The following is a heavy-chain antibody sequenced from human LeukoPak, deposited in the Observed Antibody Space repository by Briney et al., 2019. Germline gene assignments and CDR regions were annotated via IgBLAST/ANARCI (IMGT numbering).Heavy chain of an antibody. CDR2: ISYSGST. J-gene: IGHJ4*02. CDR3: ARAPMVRGVMFDY. Sequence: GSLRLSCAASGFTFSSYAMSWIRQPPGKGLEWIGYISYSGSTNYNPSLKSRVTISVDTSKNQFSLKLSSVTAADTAVYYCARAPMVRGVMFDYWGQGTLVTVSS. CDR1: GFTFSSYA. V-gene: IGHV4-59*01. D-gene: IGHD3-10*01.